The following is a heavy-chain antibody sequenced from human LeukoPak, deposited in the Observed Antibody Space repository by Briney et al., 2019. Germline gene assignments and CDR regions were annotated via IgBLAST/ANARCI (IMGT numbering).Heavy chain of an antibody. Sequence: ASVKVSCKASGYTFTSYYMHSVRQAPGQGLEWMGIINPSGGSTSYPQKFQGRVTMTRDTSTSTVYMELSSLRSEDTAVYYCARDGRVYGSGSTPFDYWGQGTLVTVSS. D-gene: IGHD3-10*01. CDR3: ARDGRVYGSGSTPFDY. V-gene: IGHV1-46*01. CDR1: GYTFTSYY. CDR2: INPSGGST. J-gene: IGHJ4*02.